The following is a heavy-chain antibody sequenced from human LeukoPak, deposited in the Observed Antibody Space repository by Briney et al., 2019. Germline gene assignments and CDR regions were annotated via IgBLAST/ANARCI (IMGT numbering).Heavy chain of an antibody. CDR3: ARVPHTYDSSDYYYYYYYIDV. D-gene: IGHD3-22*01. CDR1: GFTFSNYW. J-gene: IGHJ6*03. CDR2: IKQDGGET. V-gene: IGHV3-7*01. Sequence: GGSLRLSCAAPGFTFSNYWMSWVRQAPGKGLEWVADIKQDGGETYYMDSVTGRFTISRDNAKNSLSLQMNSLRAEDTAVYYCARVPHTYDSSDYYYYYYYIDVWGKGTTVTVSS.